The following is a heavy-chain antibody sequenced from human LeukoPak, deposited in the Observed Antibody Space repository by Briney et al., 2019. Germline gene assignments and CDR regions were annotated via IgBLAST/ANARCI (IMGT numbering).Heavy chain of an antibody. D-gene: IGHD6-6*01. CDR2: VNPNSGNT. CDR1: GYTFTSYD. J-gene: IGHJ5*02. Sequence: ASVKVSCKASGYTFTSYDINWVRQATGQGLEWMGWVNPNSGNTGYAQKFQGRVTITRNTSISTAYMELSSLRSEDTAVYYCARGVAARRRWFDPWGQGTLVTVSS. V-gene: IGHV1-8*03. CDR3: ARGVAARRRWFDP.